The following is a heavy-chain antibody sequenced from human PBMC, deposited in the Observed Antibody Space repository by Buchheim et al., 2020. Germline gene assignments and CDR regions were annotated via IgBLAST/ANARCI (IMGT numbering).Heavy chain of an antibody. V-gene: IGHV4-34*01. D-gene: IGHD2-8*01. CDR3: ARHPYCTNGVCYSYYYGMDV. CDR2: INHSGST. CDR1: GGSFSGYY. J-gene: IGHJ6*02. Sequence: QVQLQQWGAGLLKPSETLSLTCAVYGGSFSGYYWSWIRQPPGKGLEWIGEINHSGSTNYNPSLKSRVTISLDRSKNQFSLKLSSVTAADTAVYYCARHPYCTNGVCYSYYYGMDVWGQGTT.